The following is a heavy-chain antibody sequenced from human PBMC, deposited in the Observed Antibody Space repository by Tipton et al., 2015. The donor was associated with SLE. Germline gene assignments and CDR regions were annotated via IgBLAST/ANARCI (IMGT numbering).Heavy chain of an antibody. V-gene: IGHV4-34*01. D-gene: IGHD3-3*01. CDR1: GGSFSGYY. Sequence: TLSLTCAVYGGSFSGYYWSWIRQPPGKGLEWIGEINHSGSTNYNPSLKSRVTISVDTSKNQFSLKLSSVTAADTAVYYCARRLGGGMDVWGQGTTVTVSS. CDR3: ARRLGGGMDV. J-gene: IGHJ6*02. CDR2: INHSGST.